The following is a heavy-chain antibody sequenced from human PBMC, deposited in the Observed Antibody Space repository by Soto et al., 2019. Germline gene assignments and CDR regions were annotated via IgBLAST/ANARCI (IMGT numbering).Heavy chain of an antibody. V-gene: IGHV2-5*02. J-gene: IGHJ5*02. CDR2: IYWDDDK. CDR3: AESWSGRGWFDP. Sequence: QITLKEAGPTLVKPTQTLTLTCTFSGFSLSTSGVGVGWIRQPPGKALEWLALIYWDDDKRYSPSLRSRLTITKDTSKNQVVLTMTDMDPVDTATYYCAESWSGRGWFDPWGQGTLVTVSS. CDR1: GFSLSTSGVG.